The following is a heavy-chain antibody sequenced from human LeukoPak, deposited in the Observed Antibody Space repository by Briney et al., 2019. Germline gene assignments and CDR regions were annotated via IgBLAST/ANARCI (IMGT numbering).Heavy chain of an antibody. V-gene: IGHV3-9*01. CDR2: ISWNSGTI. CDR3: AKGNGYSYEFYFDY. D-gene: IGHD5-18*01. Sequence: PGGSLRLSCAASGFIFDDYAMHWVRQAPGKGLEWVSGISWNSGTIGYADSVKGRFTISRDNAKNSLYLQMNNLRAEDTALYYCAKGNGYSYEFYFDYWGQGVLVTVSS. J-gene: IGHJ4*02. CDR1: GFIFDDYA.